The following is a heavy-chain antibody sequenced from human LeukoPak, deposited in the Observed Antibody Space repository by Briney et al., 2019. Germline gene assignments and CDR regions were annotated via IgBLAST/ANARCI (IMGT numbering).Heavy chain of an antibody. V-gene: IGHV1-24*01. CDR1: GYTLTELS. Sequence: ASVKVSCKVSGYTLTELSMHWVRQAPGKGLEWMGGFDLEDGETIYAQKFQGRVTMTEDTSTDTAYMELSSLRSEDTAVYYCATAVAVWDATLPEYFQHWGQGTLVTVSS. CDR3: ATAVAVWDATLPEYFQH. J-gene: IGHJ1*01. CDR2: FDLEDGET. D-gene: IGHD6-19*01.